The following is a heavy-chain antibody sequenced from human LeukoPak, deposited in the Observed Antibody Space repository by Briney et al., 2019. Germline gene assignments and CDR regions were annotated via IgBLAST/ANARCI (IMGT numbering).Heavy chain of an antibody. J-gene: IGHJ4*02. D-gene: IGHD6-19*01. CDR1: GFTVSSNH. CDR2: IYSGGTT. CDR3: ARGSSTVSAGYY. V-gene: IGHV3-53*01. Sequence: PGGSLRLSCAASGFTVSSNHMTWVRQAPGKGLEWVSVIYSGGTTFYADSVKGRFTLSRDNSKNTLYLQMNSLRAEDTAVYYCARGSSTVSAGYYWGQGTPVTVSS.